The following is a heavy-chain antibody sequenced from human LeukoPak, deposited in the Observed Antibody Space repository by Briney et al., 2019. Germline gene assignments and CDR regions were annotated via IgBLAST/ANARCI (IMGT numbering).Heavy chain of an antibody. CDR3: ADFGSGSYIFDY. Sequence: GGSLRLSCVASEFTFSTYAMSWVRQAPGKGPEWVSGISSVGDSTFYADSVKGRFTISRDNSKNTLYLQMNYVRVKDTAIYYCADFGSGSYIFDYWGQGTLVTVSS. CDR2: ISSVGDST. D-gene: IGHD3-10*01. V-gene: IGHV3-23*01. CDR1: EFTFSTYA. J-gene: IGHJ4*02.